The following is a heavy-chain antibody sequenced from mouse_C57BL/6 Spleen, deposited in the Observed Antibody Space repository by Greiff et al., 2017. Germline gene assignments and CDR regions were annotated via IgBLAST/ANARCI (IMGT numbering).Heavy chain of an antibody. CDR3: ARWEQLRLRAMDY. J-gene: IGHJ4*01. Sequence: VKLVESGAELAKPGASVKLSCKASGYTFTSYWMHWVKQRPGQGLEWIGYINPSSGYTKYNQKFKDKATLTADKSSSTAYMQLSSLTYEDSAVYYCARWEQLRLRAMDYWGQGTSVTVSS. CDR1: GYTFTSYW. D-gene: IGHD3-2*02. CDR2: INPSSGYT. V-gene: IGHV1-7*01.